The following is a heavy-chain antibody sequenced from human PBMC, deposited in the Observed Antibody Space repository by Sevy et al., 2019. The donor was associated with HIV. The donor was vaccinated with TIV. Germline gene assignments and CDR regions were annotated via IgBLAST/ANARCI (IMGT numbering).Heavy chain of an antibody. CDR3: ARRSPLVAVTTFDY. V-gene: IGHV4-39*01. D-gene: IGHD4-17*01. J-gene: IGHJ4*02. Sequence: SETLSLTCTVSGGSFSSSSYYWGWIRQPPGKGLEWIGSIYYSGSTYYNPSLKSRVTISVDTSKNQFSLKLSSVTAADTAVYYCARRSPLVAVTTFDYWGQGTLVTVSS. CDR1: GGSFSSSSYY. CDR2: IYYSGST.